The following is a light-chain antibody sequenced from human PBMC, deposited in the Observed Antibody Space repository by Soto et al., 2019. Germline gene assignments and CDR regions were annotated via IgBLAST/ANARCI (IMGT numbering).Light chain of an antibody. V-gene: IGKV3-20*01. CDR3: QQYGSSPIT. CDR1: QSVSSSL. J-gene: IGKJ5*01. CDR2: GAS. Sequence: EIVLTQSPGTLSLSPGEGATLSCRASQSVSSSLLAWYQQKPGQAPRLLIYGASNRATGIPDRFSGSGSGTDFTLTISRVEPEDFAVYYCQQYGSSPITFGQGTRLDIK.